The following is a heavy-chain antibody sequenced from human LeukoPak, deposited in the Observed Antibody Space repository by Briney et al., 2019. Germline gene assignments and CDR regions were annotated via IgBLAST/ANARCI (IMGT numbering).Heavy chain of an antibody. J-gene: IGHJ4*02. CDR2: ISSSSSYI. CDR3: ARDQVNDYGDDTEFDY. V-gene: IGHV3-21*01. D-gene: IGHD4-17*01. CDR1: GFTFNSYS. Sequence: GGSLRLSCAASGFTFNSYSMNWVRQAPGKGLEWVSSISSSSSYIYYADSVKGRFTISRDNAKNSLYLQMNSLRAEDTAVYYCARDQVNDYGDDTEFDYWGQGTLVTVS.